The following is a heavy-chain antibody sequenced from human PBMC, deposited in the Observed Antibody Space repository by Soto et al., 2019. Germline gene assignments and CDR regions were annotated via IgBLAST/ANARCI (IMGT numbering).Heavy chain of an antibody. CDR3: ARDRPEGFDY. V-gene: IGHV4-59*01. J-gene: IGHJ4*02. Sequence: QVQLQESGPGLVKPSETLSLACTVSGGSISSYYWSWIRQPPGKGLEWIGYIYYSGSTNYNPSLTSRVTISVDTSKNQFSLKLSSVTAADTAVYYCARDRPEGFDYWGQGTLVTVSS. CDR1: GGSISSYY. CDR2: IYYSGST.